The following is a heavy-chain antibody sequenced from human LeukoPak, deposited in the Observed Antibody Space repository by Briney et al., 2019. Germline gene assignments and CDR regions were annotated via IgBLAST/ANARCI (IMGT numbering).Heavy chain of an antibody. V-gene: IGHV4-4*02. J-gene: IGHJ3*02. Sequence: PSETLSLTCAVSGGSISSSNWWSWVRQPPGKELEWIGEIYHSGSTNYNPSLKSRVTISVDKSKNQFSLKLSSVTAADTAVYYCATSTSEGWYCGSGSYYKGAFDIWGQGTMVTVSS. CDR1: GGSISSSNW. CDR3: ATSTSEGWYCGSGSYYKGAFDI. D-gene: IGHD3-10*01. CDR2: IYHSGST.